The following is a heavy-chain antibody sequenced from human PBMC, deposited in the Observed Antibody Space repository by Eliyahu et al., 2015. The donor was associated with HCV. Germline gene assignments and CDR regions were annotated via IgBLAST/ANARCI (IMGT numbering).Heavy chain of an antibody. V-gene: IGHV3-30*18. J-gene: IGHJ4*02. D-gene: IGHD1-7*01. Sequence: QVQLVESGGGVVQPGRSLXLXCAAXGFTFXSYGXXWVRQAPGKGLEWVAVISYDGSNKYYADSVKGRFTISRDNSKNTLYLQMNSLRAEDTAVYYCAKDHGYNWNYTYYFDYWGQGTLVTVSS. CDR1: GFTFXSYG. CDR2: ISYDGSNK. CDR3: AKDHGYNWNYTYYFDY.